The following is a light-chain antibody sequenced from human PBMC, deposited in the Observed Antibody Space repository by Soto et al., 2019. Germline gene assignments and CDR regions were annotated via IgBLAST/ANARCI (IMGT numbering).Light chain of an antibody. J-gene: IGKJ1*01. Sequence: DIQMTQSPSSVSASVGDRVTITCRASQGISTYLVWYQQKPGKAPNLLIYRPSSLQSGVPSRFSGSGSGTDFTLTITSLQPEDFATYYCLQANSFPLAFGQGTKVEIK. CDR1: QGISTY. CDR2: RPS. CDR3: LQANSFPLA. V-gene: IGKV1-12*01.